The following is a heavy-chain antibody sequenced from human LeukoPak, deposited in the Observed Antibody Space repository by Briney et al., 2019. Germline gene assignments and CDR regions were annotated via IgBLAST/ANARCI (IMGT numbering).Heavy chain of an antibody. D-gene: IGHD3-22*01. CDR1: GFTFSTYS. CDR2: ISSNSSTI. V-gene: IGHV3-48*01. Sequence: GGSLRLSCAASGFTFSTYSMNWVRQAPGKGLEWVSYISSNSSTIYYVDSVKGRFTISRDNAKNSLYLQMNSLRAEDTAVYYCARGSTYYDSSGQVPFDYWGQGTLVTVSS. J-gene: IGHJ4*02. CDR3: ARGSTYYDSSGQVPFDY.